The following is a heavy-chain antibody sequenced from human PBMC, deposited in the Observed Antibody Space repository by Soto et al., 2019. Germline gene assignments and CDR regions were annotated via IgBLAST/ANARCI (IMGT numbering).Heavy chain of an antibody. D-gene: IGHD5-12*01. V-gene: IGHV5-51*01. CDR2: IYPGDSDT. CDR1: EYSFSTYW. Sequence: PGESLKISCKGSEYSFSTYWIAWVRQMPGKGLEWMGIIYPGDSDTRYIPSFQGQVTISADKSISTAHLQWSSLKASDTAMYYCARQTRHYDSWGNKYYNYGLSVWGQRTTVTVSS. J-gene: IGHJ6*02. CDR3: ARQTRHYDSWGNKYYNYGLSV.